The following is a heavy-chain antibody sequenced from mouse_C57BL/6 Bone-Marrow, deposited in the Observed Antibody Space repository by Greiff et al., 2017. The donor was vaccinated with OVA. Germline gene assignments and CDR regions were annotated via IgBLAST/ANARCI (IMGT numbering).Heavy chain of an antibody. CDR1: GYTFTDYE. CDR3: TRGYSNYYALDY. CDR2: IDPETGGT. V-gene: IGHV1-15*01. J-gene: IGHJ4*01. D-gene: IGHD2-5*01. Sequence: QVQLHQSGAELVRPGASVTLSCKASGYTFTDYEMHWVKQTPVHGLEWIGAIDPETGGTAYNQKFKGKAILTADKSSSTAYMALRSLTSEDSAVYYCTRGYSNYYALDYWGQGTSVTVSS.